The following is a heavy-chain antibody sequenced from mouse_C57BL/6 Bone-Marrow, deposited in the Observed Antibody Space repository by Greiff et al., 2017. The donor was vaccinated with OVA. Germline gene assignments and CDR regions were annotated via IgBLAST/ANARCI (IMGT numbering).Heavy chain of an antibody. CDR2: IYPGDGDI. CDR3: ARGAY. J-gene: IGHJ2*01. V-gene: IGHV1-80*01. CDR1: GYAFSNYW. Sequence: QVQLQQSGAELVKPGASVKISFKASGYAFSNYWKNWVKQRPGKGLEWIGQIYPGDGDINYNGKFKGKATLTADKSSSTAYMQFSSLTSEDSAVYFCARGAYWGQGTTLTVSS.